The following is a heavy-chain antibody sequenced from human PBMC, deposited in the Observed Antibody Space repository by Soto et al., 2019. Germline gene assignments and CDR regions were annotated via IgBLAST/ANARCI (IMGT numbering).Heavy chain of an antibody. CDR1: GYSFTSYY. CDR2: IHPGDSDT. V-gene: IGHV5-51*01. D-gene: IGHD3-3*01. J-gene: IGHJ6*03. Sequence: GESLKISCEGSGYSFTSYYIGWVRQMPGKGLEWMGTIHPGDSDTRYSPSFQGRVTISADKSTSTAYLQWSSLKASDTAIYYCARTVLEWQEPTWFYMDVWGKGTKVTVSS. CDR3: ARTVLEWQEPTWFYMDV.